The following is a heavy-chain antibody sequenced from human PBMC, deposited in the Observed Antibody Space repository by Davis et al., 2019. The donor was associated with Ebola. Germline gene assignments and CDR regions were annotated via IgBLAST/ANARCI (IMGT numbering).Heavy chain of an antibody. Sequence: ASVKVSCKASGYTFTSYGISWVRQAPGQGLEWMGIINPSGGSTTYAQKFQGRVTMTRDTSISTAYMELSRLRSDDTAVYYCAREKYYDILTGPRGYWGQGTLVTVSS. CDR3: AREKYYDILTGPRGY. V-gene: IGHV1-46*01. D-gene: IGHD3-9*01. J-gene: IGHJ4*02. CDR2: INPSGGST. CDR1: GYTFTSYG.